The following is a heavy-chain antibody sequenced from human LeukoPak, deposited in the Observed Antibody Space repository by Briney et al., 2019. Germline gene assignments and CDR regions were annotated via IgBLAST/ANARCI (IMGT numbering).Heavy chain of an antibody. D-gene: IGHD4-17*01. CDR3: ARTTVTPLTAFDI. CDR2: IYPGDSDT. J-gene: IGHJ3*02. CDR1: GYSFTSYW. V-gene: IGHV5-51*01. Sequence: GESLKISCKGSGYSFTSYWIGWVRQLPGKGLEWMGIIYPGDSDTRYSPSFQGQVTISADKSISTAYLQWSSLKASDTAMYYCARTTVTPLTAFDIWGQGTMVTVSS.